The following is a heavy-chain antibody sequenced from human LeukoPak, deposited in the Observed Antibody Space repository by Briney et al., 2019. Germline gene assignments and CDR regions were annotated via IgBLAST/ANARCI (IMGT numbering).Heavy chain of an antibody. CDR1: GFTLSNYG. CDR2: ITGSGGST. V-gene: IGHV3-23*01. D-gene: IGHD3-3*01. CDR3: ARDERLLSFLK. J-gene: IGHJ4*02. Sequence: GGSLRLSCAASGFTLSNYGLSWVRQAPGKGLEWVSGITGSGGSTYYADSVKGRFTISRDNSKNTLYLQMNSLRAEDTAIYYCARDERLLSFLKWVQGTLVTVSS.